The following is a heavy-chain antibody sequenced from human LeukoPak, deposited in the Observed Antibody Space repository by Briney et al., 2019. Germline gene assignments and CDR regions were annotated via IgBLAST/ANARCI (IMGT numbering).Heavy chain of an antibody. Sequence: SETLSLTCTVSSGSISNNYWSWIRQPAGKGLEWIGHIYTSGSTNYNPSLKSRVTMSVDTSKNHFSLKLISVTAADTAVYYCAREVYNLAYCSSTSCYHDSWGQGTLVTVSS. CDR1: SGSISNNY. J-gene: IGHJ4*02. V-gene: IGHV4-4*07. D-gene: IGHD2-2*01. CDR2: IYTSGST. CDR3: AREVYNLAYCSSTSCYHDS.